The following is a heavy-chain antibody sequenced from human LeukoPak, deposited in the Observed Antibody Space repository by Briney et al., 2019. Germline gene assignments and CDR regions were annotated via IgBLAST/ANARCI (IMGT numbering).Heavy chain of an antibody. CDR2: ISAYNGNT. Sequence: GASVKVSCKASGYTFTSYGISWVRQAPGQGLEWMGWISAYNGNTNYAQKLQGRVTMTTDTSTSTACMELRSLRSDDTAVYYCARATGELHYYYGSGSYPYYYYMDVWGKGTTVTVSS. CDR1: GYTFTSYG. J-gene: IGHJ6*03. CDR3: ARATGELHYYYGSGSYPYYYYMDV. V-gene: IGHV1-18*01. D-gene: IGHD3-10*01.